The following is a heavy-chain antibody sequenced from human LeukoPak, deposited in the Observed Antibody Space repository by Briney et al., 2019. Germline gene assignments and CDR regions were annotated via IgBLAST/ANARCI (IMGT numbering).Heavy chain of an antibody. Sequence: GGSLRLSCAASGFTFSSYEMNWVRQAPGKGLEWDSYISSSGSTIYYADSVKGRFTISRDNAKNSLYLQMNSLRAEDTAVYYCASGRGVYCSGGSCSYFDYWGQGTLVTVSS. D-gene: IGHD2-15*01. CDR3: ASGRGVYCSGGSCSYFDY. CDR1: GFTFSSYE. CDR2: ISSSGSTI. V-gene: IGHV3-48*03. J-gene: IGHJ4*02.